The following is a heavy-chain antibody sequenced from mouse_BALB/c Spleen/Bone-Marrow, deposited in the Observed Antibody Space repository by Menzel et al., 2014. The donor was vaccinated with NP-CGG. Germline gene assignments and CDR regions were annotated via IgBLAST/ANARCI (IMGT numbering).Heavy chain of an antibody. V-gene: IGHV5-9-4*01. Sequence: EVHLVESGGVLVKPGGSLKLSCAASGFTFSTYAMSWVRQSPEKRLEWVAEISSGGSYTYYPDTVTGRFTISRDNAKNTLYLEMSSLRSEDTAMYYCARDGYGSSDWGQGTLVTVSA. CDR2: ISSGGSYT. J-gene: IGHJ3*01. CDR3: ARDGYGSSD. CDR1: GFTFSTYA. D-gene: IGHD1-1*01.